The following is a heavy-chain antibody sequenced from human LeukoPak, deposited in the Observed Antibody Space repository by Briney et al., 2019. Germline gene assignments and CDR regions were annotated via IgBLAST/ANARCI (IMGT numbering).Heavy chain of an antibody. CDR1: GGSISSSY. D-gene: IGHD2-2*01. CDR2: IYYSGGT. J-gene: IGHJ6*03. Sequence: SETLSLTCTVSGGSISSSYWSWIRQPPGKGLEWIGYIYYSGGTNYNPSLKSRVTISVDTSKNQFSLKLSSVTAADTAVYYCARYYCSSTTCPNYSYYMDVWGKGTTVTVSS. V-gene: IGHV4-59*01. CDR3: ARYYCSSTTCPNYSYYMDV.